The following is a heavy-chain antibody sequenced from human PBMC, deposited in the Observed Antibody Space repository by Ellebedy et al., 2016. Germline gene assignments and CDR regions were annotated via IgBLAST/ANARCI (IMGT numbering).Heavy chain of an antibody. Sequence: SETLSLXCTVSGGSISSSSYYWSWNRQPPGKGLEWIGEINHSGSTNYNPSLKSRVTISVDTSKNQFSLKLSSVTAADTAVYYCARGHYDFWSGYFYDPWGQGTLVTVSS. CDR3: ARGHYDFWSGYFYDP. J-gene: IGHJ5*02. D-gene: IGHD3-3*01. CDR1: GGSISSSSYY. CDR2: INHSGST. V-gene: IGHV4-39*07.